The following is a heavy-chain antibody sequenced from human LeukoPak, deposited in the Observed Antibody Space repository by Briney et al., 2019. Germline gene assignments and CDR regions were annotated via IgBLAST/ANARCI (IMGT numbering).Heavy chain of an antibody. D-gene: IGHD3-10*01. Sequence: PSETLSLTCTVSGGSISSGGYYWSWIRQHPGKGLEWIGYIYYSGSTYYNLSLKSRVTISVDTSKNQFSLKLSSVTAADTAVYYCARDRGQPTRLFDYWGQGTLVTVSS. CDR3: ARDRGQPTRLFDY. J-gene: IGHJ4*02. CDR1: GGSISSGGYY. CDR2: IYYSGST. V-gene: IGHV4-31*03.